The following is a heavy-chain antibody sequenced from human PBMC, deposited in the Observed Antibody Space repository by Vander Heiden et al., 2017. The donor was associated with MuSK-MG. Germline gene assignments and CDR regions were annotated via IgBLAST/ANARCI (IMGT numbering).Heavy chain of an antibody. J-gene: IGHJ4*02. V-gene: IGHV3-15*01. D-gene: IGHD1-20*01. Sequence: DVYLVESGGGLVKTGGSLRLTCAAAGVSVTTDGTNWVRQAPGKGLEWVVRVKRESDAGAPDYAAPVKGRFTISRDDSRNMVYLEMNSLNTEDTALYYCTSQGQTNWRRLDFDYWGQGTLVTVSS. CDR2: VKRESDAGAP. CDR3: TSQGQTNWRRLDFDY. CDR1: GVSVTTDG.